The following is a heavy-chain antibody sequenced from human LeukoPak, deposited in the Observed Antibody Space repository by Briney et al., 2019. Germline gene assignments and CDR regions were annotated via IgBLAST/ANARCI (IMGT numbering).Heavy chain of an antibody. CDR2: MNQSGST. D-gene: IGHD6-19*01. CDR3: ARGQVGRAGTFRIWAYFDH. V-gene: IGHV4-34*01. CDR1: GGSIRTYY. Sequence: SETLSLTCTVSGGSIRTYYWSWIRQPPGKGLEWIGEMNQSGSTNYNPSLKSRVTISVDTSKNQFSLKLSSVTAADTAVYYCARGQVGRAGTFRIWAYFDHWGQGTLVIVS. J-gene: IGHJ4*02.